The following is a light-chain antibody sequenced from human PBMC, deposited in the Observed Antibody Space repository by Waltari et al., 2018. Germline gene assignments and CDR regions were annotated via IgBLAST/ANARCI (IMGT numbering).Light chain of an antibody. J-gene: IGLJ2*01. CDR3: AAWDDSLSGPV. Sequence: QSVLTQPPSASGTPGQRVTISCSVSSSNIGSNSVSWYQQLPGTAPKLLIYSNNQRPSGVPDRVSVSKSGTSASLAIRGLRSEDDADYYCAAWDDSLSGPVFGGGTKLTVL. V-gene: IGLV1-47*01. CDR1: SSNIGSNS. CDR2: SNN.